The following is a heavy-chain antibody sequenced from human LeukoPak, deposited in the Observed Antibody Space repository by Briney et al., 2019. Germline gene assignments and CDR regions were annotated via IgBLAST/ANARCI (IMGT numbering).Heavy chain of an antibody. J-gene: IGHJ4*02. D-gene: IGHD5-24*01. V-gene: IGHV4-59*01. CDR2: IYYSGST. CDR3: ARAGRRWLQPLDY. CDR1: GGSISSYY. Sequence: SETLSLTCTVSGGSISSYYWSWTRQPPGKGLEWIGYIYYSGSTNYNPSLKSRVTISVDTSKNQFSLKLSSVTAADTAVYYCARAGRRWLQPLDYWGQGTLVTVSS.